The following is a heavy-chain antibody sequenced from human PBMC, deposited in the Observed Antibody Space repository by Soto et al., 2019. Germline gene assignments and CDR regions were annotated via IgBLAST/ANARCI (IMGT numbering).Heavy chain of an antibody. V-gene: IGHV4-34*01. Sequence: QVQLQQWCAGLLKPSETLSLNCAVNGGSLSGYYWSWIRQPPGKGLEWIGEIKDGGYTNYSPSLKGRATISSDTSNNHFSLRLNSVTAADTGLYYCARGQEGVVATHWDQGALVTVSS. D-gene: IGHD5-12*01. CDR2: IKDGGYT. CDR1: GGSLSGYY. J-gene: IGHJ4*02. CDR3: ARGQEGVVATH.